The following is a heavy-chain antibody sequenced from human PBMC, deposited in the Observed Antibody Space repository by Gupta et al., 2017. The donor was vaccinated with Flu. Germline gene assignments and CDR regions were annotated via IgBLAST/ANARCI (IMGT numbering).Heavy chain of an antibody. CDR2: ISGSGNRP. D-gene: IGHD6-19*01. CDR1: GFTFRANA. J-gene: IGHJ4*02. CDR3: ARSPYTSTTKAPRYYCDY. V-gene: IGHV3-23*01. Sequence: EVQLLESGGGLVQPGGSLRLSCAASGFTFRANAMSWVRQAPMKGLEWVSVISGSGNRPCYADSVKGRFTISRDNSKNKLFLQMNSLRAEDTAVEYCARSPYTSTTKAPRYYCDYGGQGTLVTVSS.